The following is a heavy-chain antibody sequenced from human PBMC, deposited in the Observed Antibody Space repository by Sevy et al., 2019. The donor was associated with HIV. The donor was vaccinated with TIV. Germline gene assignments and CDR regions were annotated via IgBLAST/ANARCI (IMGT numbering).Heavy chain of an antibody. D-gene: IGHD1-26*01. CDR2: IYYNGHI. CDR3: AGENAWGRGYS. Sequence: SETLSLTCTVSGGSITSLYWNWIRQPPGKGLEWIANIYYNGHINYNPSLRSRVTLSLDTSKNQFSLRLSSVTAADTAMYYCAGENAWGRGYSWGQGTLLTVSS. J-gene: IGHJ4*02. CDR1: GGSITSLY. V-gene: IGHV4-59*08.